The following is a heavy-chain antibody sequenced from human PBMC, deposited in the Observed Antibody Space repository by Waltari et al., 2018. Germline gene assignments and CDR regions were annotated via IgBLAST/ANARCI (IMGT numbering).Heavy chain of an antibody. CDR1: GGSISSSSYY. CDR2: IYYSGST. J-gene: IGHJ4*02. D-gene: IGHD3-22*01. V-gene: IGHV4-39*01. Sequence: QLQLQESGPGLVTPSETLSLTCTVSGGSISSSSYYWGWIRQPPGKGLEWIGSIYYSGSTYYNPSLKSRVTISVDTSKNQFSLKLSSVTAADTAVYYCARSITMIVAVMGYFDYWGQGTLVTVSS. CDR3: ARSITMIVAVMGYFDY.